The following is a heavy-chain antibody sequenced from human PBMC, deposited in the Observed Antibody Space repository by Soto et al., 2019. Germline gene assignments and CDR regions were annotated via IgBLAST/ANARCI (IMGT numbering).Heavy chain of an antibody. CDR1: GFTFSSFS. Sequence: EVQLVESGGGLVKPGGPLRLSCAATGFTFSSFSINWVRQAPGKGLEWVSSISSSSSYIYYADSVKGRFTISRDNAKNSLYLQMNSLRAEDTAVYYCARDVGWPQRAWGQGTLVTVSS. D-gene: IGHD2-2*03. V-gene: IGHV3-21*01. J-gene: IGHJ5*02. CDR2: ISSSSSYI. CDR3: ARDVGWPQRA.